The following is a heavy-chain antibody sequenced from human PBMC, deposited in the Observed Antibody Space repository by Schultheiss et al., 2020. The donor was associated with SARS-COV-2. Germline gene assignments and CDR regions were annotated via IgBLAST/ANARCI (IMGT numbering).Heavy chain of an antibody. V-gene: IGHV3-48*03. J-gene: IGHJ1*01. CDR2: ISTSGDST. Sequence: GGSLRLSCAASGFTFSSYEMNWVRQAPGKGLEWVSYISTSGDSTYYADSVKGRFTISRDNAKNSLYLQMNSLRAEDTAVYYCAREGNSGQYFQHWGQGTLVTVSS. CDR3: AREGNSGQYFQH. CDR1: GFTFSSYE. D-gene: IGHD1-1*01.